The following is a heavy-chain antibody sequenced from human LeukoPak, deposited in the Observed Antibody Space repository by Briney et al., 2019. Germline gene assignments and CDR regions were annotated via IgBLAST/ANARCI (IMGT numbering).Heavy chain of an antibody. D-gene: IGHD1-26*01. CDR3: ARGRSGRWELLGWYFDY. Sequence: GASVKVSCKASGGTFSSYAISWVRQAPEQGLEWMGGIIPIFGTANYTQKFQGRVTITADESTSTAYTELSSLRSEDTAVYYCARGRSGRWELLGWYFDYWGQGTLVTVSS. J-gene: IGHJ4*02. CDR2: IIPIFGTA. V-gene: IGHV1-69*13. CDR1: GGTFSSYA.